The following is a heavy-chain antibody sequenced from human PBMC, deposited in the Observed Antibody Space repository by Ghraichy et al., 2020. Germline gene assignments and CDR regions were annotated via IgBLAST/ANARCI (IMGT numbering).Heavy chain of an antibody. Sequence: SQTLSLTCTVSGGSISSYYWSWIRQPPGKGLEWIGYIHYRENTKYNPSLTGRVTISIDTSNNQFSLKLSSVTAADTALYYCVRHGRDHGDSYHDFWGQGTLVTVST. D-gene: IGHD3-22*01. J-gene: IGHJ4*02. V-gene: IGHV4-59*08. CDR1: GGSISSYY. CDR3: VRHGRDHGDSYHDF. CDR2: IHYRENT.